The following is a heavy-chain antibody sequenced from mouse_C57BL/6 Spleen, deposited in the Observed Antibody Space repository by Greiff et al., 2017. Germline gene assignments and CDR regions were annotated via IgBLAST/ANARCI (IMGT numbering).Heavy chain of an antibody. Sequence: VQLQQSGAELVRPGTSVKVSCKASGYAFTNYLIEWVKQRPGQGLEWIGVINPGSGGTNYNEKFKGKATLTADKSSSTAYMQLSSLTSEDSAVYFCASPDYGSSPFAYWGQGTLVTVSA. V-gene: IGHV1-54*01. CDR1: GYAFTNYL. J-gene: IGHJ3*01. CDR2: INPGSGGT. D-gene: IGHD1-1*01. CDR3: ASPDYGSSPFAY.